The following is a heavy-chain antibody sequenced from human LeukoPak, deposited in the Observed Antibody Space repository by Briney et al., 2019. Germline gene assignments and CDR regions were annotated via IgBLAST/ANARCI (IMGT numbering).Heavy chain of an antibody. J-gene: IGHJ4*02. CDR1: GGSFTGYY. V-gene: IGHV4-34*01. CDR2: LNHSGST. CDR3: ASGIYYDSFLSG. Sequence: PSETLSLTCAVYGGSFTGYYWSWVRQPPGKGLEWIGELNHSGSTNYNPSLKSRVTISVDTSKNQFSLKLSSVTAADTAVYYCASGIYYDSFLSGWGQGTLVAVSS. D-gene: IGHD3-22*01.